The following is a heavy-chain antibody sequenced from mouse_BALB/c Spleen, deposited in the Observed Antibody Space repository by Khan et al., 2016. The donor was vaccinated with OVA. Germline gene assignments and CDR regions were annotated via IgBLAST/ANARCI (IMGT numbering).Heavy chain of an antibody. V-gene: IGHV1-53*01. D-gene: IGHD1-1*02. J-gene: IGHJ3*01. CDR2: INPNNGDT. Sequence: VQLQQSGAELVKPGASVKLSCKASGYIFTSYYMYWVKQRPGQGLEWIGEINPNNGDTNFNEKFKTKATLTVDKSSSTALMQLRSLTSEDSAVYYCTRSGYGAFPYLGPGTLVTVSA. CDR1: GYIFTSYY. CDR3: TRSGYGAFPY.